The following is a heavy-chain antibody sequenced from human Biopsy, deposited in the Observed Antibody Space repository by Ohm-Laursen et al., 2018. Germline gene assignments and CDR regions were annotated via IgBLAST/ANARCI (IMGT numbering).Heavy chain of an antibody. V-gene: IGHV1-2*02. CDR2: INPKSGDT. CDR3: ARGRRHCSGTCSRWYFDL. CDR1: GYTFTAFS. D-gene: IGHD2-2*01. Sequence: SSVSASCKLSGYTFTAFSVHWLRQAPGQGLEWMGWINPKSGDTDYPQNFQGRVSMTRDTSISTAYMDLSRLRSDDTAVYYCARGRRHCSGTCSRWYFDLWGRGTLVTVSS. J-gene: IGHJ2*01.